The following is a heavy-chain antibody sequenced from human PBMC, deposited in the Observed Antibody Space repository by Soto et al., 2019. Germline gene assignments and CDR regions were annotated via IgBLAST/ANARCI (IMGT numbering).Heavy chain of an antibody. CDR3: AKDFRPSGWTENFDY. J-gene: IGHJ4*02. Sequence: PGGSLRLSCAASGFTFSSYGMHWVRQAPGKGLEWVAVISYDGSNKYYADSVKGRFTISRDNSKNTLYLQMNSLRAEDTAVYYCAKDFRPSGWTENFDYWGQGTLVTVSS. D-gene: IGHD6-19*01. CDR1: GFTFSSYG. CDR2: ISYDGSNK. V-gene: IGHV3-30*18.